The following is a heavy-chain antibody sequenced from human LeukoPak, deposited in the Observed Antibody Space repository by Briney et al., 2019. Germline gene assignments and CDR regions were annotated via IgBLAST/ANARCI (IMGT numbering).Heavy chain of an antibody. Sequence: GASLKISCKGSGYSFTSYWIGWGRQMPGKGLKWMGLIDPGDSDTCNSPSFQVQVTISADKSISTAYLQWSSLKASDTAMYYCARALLGIYQFDYWGQGTLVTVSS. CDR3: ARALLGIYQFDY. CDR1: GYSFTSYW. D-gene: IGHD2-15*01. J-gene: IGHJ4*02. CDR2: IDPGDSDT. V-gene: IGHV5-51*01.